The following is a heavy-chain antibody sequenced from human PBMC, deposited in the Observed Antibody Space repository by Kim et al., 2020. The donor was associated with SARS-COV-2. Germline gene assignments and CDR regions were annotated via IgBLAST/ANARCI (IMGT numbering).Heavy chain of an antibody. D-gene: IGHD1-26*01. V-gene: IGHV3-64*01. CDR2: ISGKGGTT. J-gene: IGHJ4*02. CDR3: ARDWWERDESWGPLGF. Sequence: GGSLRLSCAASGFTFSNYAMHWVRQAPGKGLEFVSGISGKGGTTKYANSVKGRFTISRDNSRNTLYLQMGSLRVEDMAVYYCARDWWERDESWGPLGFWGQGALVTVSS. CDR1: GFTFSNYA.